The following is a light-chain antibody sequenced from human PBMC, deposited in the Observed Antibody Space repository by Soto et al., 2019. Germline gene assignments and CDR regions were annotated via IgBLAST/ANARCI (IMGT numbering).Light chain of an antibody. J-gene: IGLJ1*01. CDR1: SSNIGAGYD. V-gene: IGLV1-40*01. Sequence: QSVLTQPPSVSGAPGQRVTISCTGSSSNIGAGYDVHWYQQLPGTAPKLLIYGNSNRPSGVPDRFSGSESGTSASLAITGLQAEDEADYYCQSYDSSLTLYVFGTGTKVTVL. CDR2: GNS. CDR3: QSYDSSLTLYV.